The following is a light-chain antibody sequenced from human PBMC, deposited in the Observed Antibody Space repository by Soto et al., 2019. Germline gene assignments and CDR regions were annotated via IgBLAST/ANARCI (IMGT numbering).Light chain of an antibody. CDR2: GAS. CDR1: QSVSRSY. CDR3: QQYGSSPPWT. V-gene: IGKV3-20*01. J-gene: IGKJ1*01. Sequence: EIVLTQSPGTLSLSPGERATLSCRASQSVSRSYLAWYQQKPGQAPRLLIYGASSRATGIPDRFGGSGSGTDFTLTISRLEPEDLAVYYCQQYGSSPPWTFGQGTKVEIK.